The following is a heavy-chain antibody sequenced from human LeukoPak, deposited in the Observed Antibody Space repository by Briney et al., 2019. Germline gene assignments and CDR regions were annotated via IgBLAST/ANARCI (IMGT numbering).Heavy chain of an antibody. CDR2: ISYDGTNK. Sequence: GGSLRLSCAASGFTFSNYAIHWIRQGPGKGLKWVAIISYDGTNKYYADSVKGRFSISRDNSKNTLYLQMSSLRAEDTALYYCAKTLLIGYYYYAMDVWGQGTTVTVSS. CDR1: GFTFSNYA. J-gene: IGHJ6*02. D-gene: IGHD3-9*01. V-gene: IGHV3-30*18. CDR3: AKTLLIGYYYYAMDV.